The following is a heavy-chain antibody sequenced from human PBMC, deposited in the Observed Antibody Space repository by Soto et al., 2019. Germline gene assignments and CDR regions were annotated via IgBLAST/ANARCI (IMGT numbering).Heavy chain of an antibody. V-gene: IGHV4-34*01. CDR3: ARRLLRFLEWLLPRPRYNWFDP. J-gene: IGHJ5*02. D-gene: IGHD3-3*01. Sequence: SETLSLTCAVYGGSFSGYHWSWIRQPPGKGLEWIGEINHSGSTNYNPSLKSRVTISVDTSKNQFSLKLSSVTAADTAVYYCARRLLRFLEWLLPRPRYNWFDPWGQGTLVTVSS. CDR1: GGSFSGYH. CDR2: INHSGST.